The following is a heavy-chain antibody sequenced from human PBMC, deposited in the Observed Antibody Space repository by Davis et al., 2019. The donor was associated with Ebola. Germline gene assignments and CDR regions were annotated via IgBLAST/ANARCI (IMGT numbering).Heavy chain of an antibody. CDR1: GYTFTSYD. D-gene: IGHD2-15*01. V-gene: IGHV1-8*01. Sequence: ASVKVSCKASGYTFTSYDINWVRQATGQGLEWMGWMNPNSGNTGYAQKFQGRVTMTRNTSISTAYMELSSLRSDDTAVYYCARAEYCSGGSCYSGGYYYYGMDVWGQGTTVTVSS. CDR2: MNPNSGNT. J-gene: IGHJ6*02. CDR3: ARAEYCSGGSCYSGGYYYYGMDV.